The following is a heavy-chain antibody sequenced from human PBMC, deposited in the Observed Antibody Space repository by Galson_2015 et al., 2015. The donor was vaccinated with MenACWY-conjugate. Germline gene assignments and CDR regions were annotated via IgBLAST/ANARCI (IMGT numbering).Heavy chain of an antibody. Sequence: SLRLSCAASGFSFSDYGMHWVRQAPGKGLVWVALIWHDGGSKYYADSVRGRFTISRDNSKNTMYLQMNSLRVEDTAVYYCARDISSSWYDSWGQGTLVTVSS. J-gene: IGHJ4*02. D-gene: IGHD6-13*01. CDR1: GFSFSDYG. CDR2: IWHDGGSK. CDR3: ARDISSSWYDS. V-gene: IGHV3-33*01.